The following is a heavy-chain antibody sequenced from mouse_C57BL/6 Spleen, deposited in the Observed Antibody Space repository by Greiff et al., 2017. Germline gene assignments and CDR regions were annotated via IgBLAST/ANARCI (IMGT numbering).Heavy chain of an antibody. CDR1: GYTFTSYW. V-gene: IGHV1-61*01. J-gene: IGHJ1*03. CDR3: ARQDYYGSSLWYFDV. Sequence: QVQLKQPGAELVRPGSSVKLSCKASGYTFTSYWMDWVKQRPGQGLEWIGNIYPSDSETHYNQKFKDKATLTVDKSSSTAYMQLSSLTSEDSAVYYCARQDYYGSSLWYFDVWGTGTTVTVSS. D-gene: IGHD1-1*01. CDR2: IYPSDSET.